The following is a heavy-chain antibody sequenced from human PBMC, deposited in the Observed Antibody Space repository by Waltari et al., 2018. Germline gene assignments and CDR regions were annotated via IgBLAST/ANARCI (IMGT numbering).Heavy chain of an antibody. V-gene: IGHV4-59*01. CDR2: IYYSGST. Sequence: QVQLQESGPGLVKPSETLSLTCTVSGGSISSYYWSWIRQPPGTGLEWIGYIYYSGSTNYNPSLKSRVTISVDTSKNQFSLKLSSVTAADTAVYYCARSPYSSSSKRLNYYYGMDVWGQGTTVTVSS. D-gene: IGHD6-6*01. J-gene: IGHJ6*02. CDR3: ARSPYSSSSKRLNYYYGMDV. CDR1: GGSISSYY.